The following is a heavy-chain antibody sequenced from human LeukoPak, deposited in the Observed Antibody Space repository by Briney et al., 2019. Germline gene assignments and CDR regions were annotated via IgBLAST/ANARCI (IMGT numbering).Heavy chain of an antibody. D-gene: IGHD3-22*01. CDR3: ARVYHYYDSSGSSGDNWFDP. V-gene: IGHV4-61*02. Sequence: PSETLSLTCTVSGGSISSGSYYWSWIRQPAGKGLEWIGRIYTSGSTNYNPSLKSRVTISVDTSKNQFSLKLSSVTAADTAVYYCARVYHYYDSSGSSGDNWFDPWGQGTLVTVSS. CDR2: IYTSGST. J-gene: IGHJ5*02. CDR1: GGSISSGSYY.